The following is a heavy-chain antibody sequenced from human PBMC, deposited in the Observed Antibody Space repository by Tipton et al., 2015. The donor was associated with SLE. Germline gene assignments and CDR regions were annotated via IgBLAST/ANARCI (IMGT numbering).Heavy chain of an antibody. Sequence: TLSLTCTVSGGSISSHYWSWIRQPPGKGLEWIGYIYYSGGTNYNPSLKSRVTISVDTSKNQFSLKLSSVTAADTAVYYCARGGVFGYGMDVWGQGTTVTVSS. J-gene: IGHJ6*02. CDR3: ARGGVFGYGMDV. CDR2: IYYSGGT. D-gene: IGHD1-26*01. V-gene: IGHV4-59*11. CDR1: GGSISSHY.